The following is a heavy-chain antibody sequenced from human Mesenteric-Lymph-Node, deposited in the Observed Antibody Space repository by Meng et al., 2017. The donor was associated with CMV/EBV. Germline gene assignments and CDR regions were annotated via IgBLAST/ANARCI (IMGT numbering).Heavy chain of an antibody. D-gene: IGHD3-3*01. Sequence: SETLSLTCTVSGGSISSSSYYWGWIRQPPGKGLEWIGSIYYSGSTYYNPSLKSRVTISVDTSKNQFSLKLSSVTAADTAVYYCARVNRQYDFWSGYVHAFDIWGQGTMVTVSS. CDR2: IYYSGST. J-gene: IGHJ3*02. CDR3: ARVNRQYDFWSGYVHAFDI. V-gene: IGHV4-39*07. CDR1: GGSISSSSYY.